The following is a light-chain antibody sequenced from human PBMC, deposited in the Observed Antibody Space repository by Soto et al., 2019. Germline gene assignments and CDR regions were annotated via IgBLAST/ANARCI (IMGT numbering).Light chain of an antibody. J-gene: IGKJ1*01. CDR2: QVS. CDR1: QGLVYSDGNTF. V-gene: IGKV2-30*01. Sequence: DVVMTQSPLSLSVTLGQPASISCRSSQGLVYSDGNTFLNWFHQRSGQSPRRLIYQVSNRDSGVPDRFSGSGSGTDYTITISRREAEDVGIYYCVQGTYWPWTFGQGTKVEIK. CDR3: VQGTYWPWT.